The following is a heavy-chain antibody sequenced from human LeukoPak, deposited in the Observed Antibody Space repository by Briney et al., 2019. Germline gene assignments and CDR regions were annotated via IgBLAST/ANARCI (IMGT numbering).Heavy chain of an antibody. D-gene: IGHD1-26*01. CDR2: IRDSGSTI. Sequence: PGGSRRFAAAGAGFTFSSYGMKWLRQTPGKAREGLSHIRDSGSTIYYANSGQGRFTISRDNAKSSVYLQMSRLRVEGTAVYYCARGKKPWDPFDLWGRGTLVTVSS. V-gene: IGHV3-48*03. J-gene: IGHJ4*02. CDR3: ARGKKPWDPFDL. CDR1: GFTFSSYG.